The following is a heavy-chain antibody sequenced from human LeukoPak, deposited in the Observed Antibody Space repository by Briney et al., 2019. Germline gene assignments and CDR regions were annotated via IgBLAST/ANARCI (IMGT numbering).Heavy chain of an antibody. J-gene: IGHJ4*02. CDR3: ARGLPGIAAAGIDY. CDR1: GGSFSGYY. CDR2: INHSGST. Sequence: KPSETLSLTCAVYGGSFSGYYWSWIRQPPGKGLEWIGEINHSGSTNYNPSLKSRVTISVDTSKNQFSLKLSSVTAADTAVYYCARGLPGIAAAGIDYWGQGTLVTVSS. D-gene: IGHD6-13*01. V-gene: IGHV4-34*01.